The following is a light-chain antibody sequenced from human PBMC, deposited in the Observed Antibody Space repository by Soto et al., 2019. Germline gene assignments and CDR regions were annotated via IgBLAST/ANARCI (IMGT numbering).Light chain of an antibody. V-gene: IGLV1-36*01. Sequence: QSVLTQPPSVSEAPRQRVTISCSGSSSNIGNNGVNWYQQLPGKAPKLLIYYDDLLPSGVSDRFSGSKSGTSASLAISGLQSEDEADYYCAAWDDSMNGYVFGIGTKGTVL. CDR1: SSNIGNNG. J-gene: IGLJ1*01. CDR3: AAWDDSMNGYV. CDR2: YDD.